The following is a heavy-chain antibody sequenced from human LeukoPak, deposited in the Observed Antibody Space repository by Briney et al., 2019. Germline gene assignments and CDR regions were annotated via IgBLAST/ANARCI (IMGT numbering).Heavy chain of an antibody. D-gene: IGHD6-6*01. Sequence: ASVKVSCKASGGTFSSYAISWVRQAPGQGLEWMGGITPIFGTANYAQKFQGRVTITADESTSTAYMELSSLRSEDTAVYYCARVGSLIAAQGDWFDPWGQGTLVTVSS. V-gene: IGHV1-69*13. CDR3: ARVGSLIAAQGDWFDP. J-gene: IGHJ5*02. CDR1: GGTFSSYA. CDR2: ITPIFGTA.